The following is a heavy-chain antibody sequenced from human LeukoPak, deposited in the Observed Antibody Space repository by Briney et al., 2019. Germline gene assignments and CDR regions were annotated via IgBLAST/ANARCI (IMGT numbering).Heavy chain of an antibody. J-gene: IGHJ4*02. CDR3: TAMVTDY. CDR1: GFIFDNYT. Sequence: GGSLRLSCAAPGFIFDNYTMHWVRQAPGKGLEWVSLISGDGGTTYCADSVKGRFTISRDNSKNSLYLLMNGLRTEDTALYYCTAMVTDYWGQGTLVTVPS. CDR2: ISGDGGTT. D-gene: IGHD5-18*01. V-gene: IGHV3-43*02.